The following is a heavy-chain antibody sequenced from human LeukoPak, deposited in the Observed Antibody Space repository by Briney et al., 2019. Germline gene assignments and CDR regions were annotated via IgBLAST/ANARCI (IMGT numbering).Heavy chain of an antibody. CDR2: ISSSSSTI. D-gene: IGHD1-26*01. CDR1: GFTFSSYS. CDR3: ARDVSFGVWEPDAFDI. J-gene: IGHJ3*02. V-gene: IGHV3-48*04. Sequence: PGGSLRLSCAASGFTFSSYSMNWVRQAPGKGLEWVSYISSSSSTIYYADSVKGRFTISRDNAKNSLYLQMNSLRAEDTAVYYCARDVSFGVWEPDAFDIWGQGTMVTVSS.